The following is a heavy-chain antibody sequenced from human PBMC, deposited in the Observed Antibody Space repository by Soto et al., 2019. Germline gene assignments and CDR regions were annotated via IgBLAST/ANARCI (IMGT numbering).Heavy chain of an antibody. Sequence: QVQLQESGPGLVKPSDTLSLTCAVSGYSISSSNWWGWIRQPPGKGLEWIGYIYYSATTYYNPSLKSRVTMSVDTSKNQFSLQLTSVTAVDTAVYYCARREIQGPIEYWGQGTLVTVSS. CDR2: IYYSATT. V-gene: IGHV4-28*01. D-gene: IGHD1-26*01. J-gene: IGHJ4*02. CDR3: ARREIQGPIEY. CDR1: GYSISSSNW.